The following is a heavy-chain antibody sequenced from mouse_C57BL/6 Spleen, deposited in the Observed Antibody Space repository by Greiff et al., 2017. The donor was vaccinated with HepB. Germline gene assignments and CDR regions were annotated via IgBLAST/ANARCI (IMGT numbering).Heavy chain of an antibody. Sequence: QVQLKQPGTELVKPGASVKLSCKASGYTFTSYWMHWVQQRPGQGLEWIGNINPSNGGTNYNEKFKSKATLTVDKSSSTAYMQLSSLTSEDSAVYYCAREDMWDGYFRDYWGQGTTLTVSS. V-gene: IGHV1-53*01. CDR1: GYTFTSYW. CDR2: INPSNGGT. D-gene: IGHD2-3*01. J-gene: IGHJ2*01. CDR3: AREDMWDGYFRDY.